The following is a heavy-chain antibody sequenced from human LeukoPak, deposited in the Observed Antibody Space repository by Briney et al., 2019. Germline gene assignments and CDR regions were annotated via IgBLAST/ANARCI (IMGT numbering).Heavy chain of an antibody. J-gene: IGHJ5*02. D-gene: IGHD3-10*01. CDR2: IIPIFGTA. CDR1: GGTFSSYA. CDR3: ARQFGELLVDGWFDP. Sequence: SVKVSCKASGGTFSSYAISWVRQAPGQGLEWMGGIIPIFGTANYAQKFQGRVTITADESTSTAYMELRSLRSEDTAVYYCARQFGELLVDGWFDPWGQGTLVTVSS. V-gene: IGHV1-69*13.